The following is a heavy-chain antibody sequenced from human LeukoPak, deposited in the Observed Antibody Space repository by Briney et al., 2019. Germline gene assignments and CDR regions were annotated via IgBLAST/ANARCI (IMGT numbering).Heavy chain of an antibody. CDR2: IYYSGST. Sequence: SKTLSLTCTVSGGSISSYYWSWIRQPPGKGLEWIGYIYYSGSTNYNPSLKSRVTISVDTSKNQFSLKLSSVTAADTAVYYCARVIAAAGDFDYWGQGTLVTVSS. D-gene: IGHD6-13*01. V-gene: IGHV4-59*01. J-gene: IGHJ4*02. CDR1: GGSISSYY. CDR3: ARVIAAAGDFDY.